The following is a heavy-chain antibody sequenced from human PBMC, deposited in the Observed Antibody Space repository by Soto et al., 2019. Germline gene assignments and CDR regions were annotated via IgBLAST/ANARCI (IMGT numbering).Heavy chain of an antibody. CDR2: IIPIVDIP. D-gene: IGHD2-8*02. Sequence: QVQLVQSGAEVKKPGSSVKVSCKASGGTFSRYTFTWVRQAPGQGLEWMGRIIPIVDIPNYAQKFQGRVTITADKSTRTAYMELSRLKSDDKAVYYCASHFTGVLVLGTSPPGGDNFGWDVWGQGTTVSVS. CDR3: ASHFTGVLVLGTSPPGGDNFGWDV. J-gene: IGHJ6*02. CDR1: GGTFSRYT. V-gene: IGHV1-69*02.